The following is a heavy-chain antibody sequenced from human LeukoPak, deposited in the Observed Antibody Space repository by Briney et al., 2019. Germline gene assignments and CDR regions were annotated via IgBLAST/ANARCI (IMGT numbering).Heavy chain of an antibody. CDR3: AFLGSSSTSSPYFGY. CDR1: GYTFTGYY. V-gene: IGHV1-2*02. D-gene: IGHD2-2*01. J-gene: IGHJ4*02. CDR2: INPNSGGT. Sequence: GASVKVSCKASGYTFTGYYMHWVRQAPGQGLEWMGWINPNSGGTNYAQKFQGRVTMTRDTSISTAYMELSRLRSDDTAVYYCAFLGSSSTSSPYFGYWGQGTLVTVSS.